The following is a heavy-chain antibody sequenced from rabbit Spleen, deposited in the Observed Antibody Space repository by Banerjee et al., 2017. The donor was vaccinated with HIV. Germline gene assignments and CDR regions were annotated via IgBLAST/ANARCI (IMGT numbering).Heavy chain of an antibody. CDR1: GFSFSNNYY. J-gene: IGHJ4*01. Sequence: QEQLVESGGGLVQPEGSLTLTCTTSGFSFSNNYYMCWVRQAPGKGLEWIACTAAGGSPIAYYATGAKGRVPCSKASSSTVALKMTSLTAADAATYFCARDDGSDAYIDGYFSLWGPGTLVTVS. V-gene: IGHV1S45*01. CDR3: ARDDGSDAYIDGYFSL. D-gene: IGHD5-1*01. CDR2: TAAGGSPIA.